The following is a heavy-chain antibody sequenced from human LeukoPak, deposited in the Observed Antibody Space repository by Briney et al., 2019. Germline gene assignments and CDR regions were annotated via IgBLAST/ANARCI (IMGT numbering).Heavy chain of an antibody. CDR2: ISSSGSTI. J-gene: IGHJ6*02. D-gene: IGHD3-10*01. CDR3: ARELATMFRGVMYYYGMDV. V-gene: IGHV3-48*04. Sequence: GSLRLSCAASGFTFSSYNMNWVRQAPGKGLEWVSYISSSGSTIYYADSVKGRFTISRDNPKNSLYLQMNSLRAEDTAVYYCARELATMFRGVMYYYGMDVWGQGTTVTVSS. CDR1: GFTFSSYN.